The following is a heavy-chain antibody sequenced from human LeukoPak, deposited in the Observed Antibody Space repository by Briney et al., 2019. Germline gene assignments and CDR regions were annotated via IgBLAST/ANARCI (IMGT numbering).Heavy chain of an antibody. Sequence: GSLRLSCAASGFTFSSYAMHWVRQPPGKGLEWIGSMSYYGSAYYNPSLKSRVTMSVDTSKNQFSLNLASVTAADTAVYYCSIFGVVPKGDSFDYWGQGTLVTVSS. CDR2: MSYYGSA. CDR1: GFTFSSYAMH. J-gene: IGHJ4*02. V-gene: IGHV4-59*04. D-gene: IGHD3-3*01. CDR3: SIFGVVPKGDSFDY.